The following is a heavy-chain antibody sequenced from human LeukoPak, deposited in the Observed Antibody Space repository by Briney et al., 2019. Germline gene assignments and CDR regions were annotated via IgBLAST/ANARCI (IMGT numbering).Heavy chain of an antibody. V-gene: IGHV3-23*01. J-gene: IGHJ5*01. CDR2: INANSGTT. Sequence: GSLHLSGAASGFSFSFYAMSWLRQPPGKGLEWVSTINANSGTTSYAASVRGRFTISRDNSKNTLYLQVNTLRPDDTATYYCAKPISGGLAVTADCFHYWGQGTLVVVSS. D-gene: IGHD6-19*01. CDR3: AKPISGGLAVTADCFHY. CDR1: GFSFSFYA.